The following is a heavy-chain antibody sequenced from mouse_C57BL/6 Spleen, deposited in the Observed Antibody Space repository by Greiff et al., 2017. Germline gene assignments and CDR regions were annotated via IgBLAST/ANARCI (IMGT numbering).Heavy chain of an antibody. Sequence: EVQLQQSGTVLARPGASVKMSCKTSGYTFTSYWMHWVKQRPGQGLEWIGAIYPGNSDTSYNQKFKGKAKLTAVTSASTAYMELSSLTNEDSAVYYCTKAYYSNYEFAYWGQGTLVTVSA. CDR1: GYTFTSYW. V-gene: IGHV1-5*01. J-gene: IGHJ3*01. CDR2: IYPGNSDT. CDR3: TKAYYSNYEFAY. D-gene: IGHD2-5*01.